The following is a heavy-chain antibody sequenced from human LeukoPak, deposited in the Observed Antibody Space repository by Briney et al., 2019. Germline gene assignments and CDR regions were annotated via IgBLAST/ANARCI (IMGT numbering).Heavy chain of an antibody. CDR1: GGSISSGNYH. V-gene: IGHV4-61*02. Sequence: SETLSLTCTVSGGSISSGNYHWIWIRQPAGKGLEWIGRIYSSGNTNYNPSLKSRVSISIDTSKNQFSLRLSSVTAADTALYYCARRSTVLTANYEYWGQGTQVIVSP. CDR2: IYSSGNT. CDR3: ARRSTVLTANYEY. J-gene: IGHJ4*02. D-gene: IGHD4-23*01.